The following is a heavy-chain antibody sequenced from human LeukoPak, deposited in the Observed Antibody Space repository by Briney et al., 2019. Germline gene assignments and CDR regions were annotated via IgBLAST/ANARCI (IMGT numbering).Heavy chain of an antibody. V-gene: IGHV4-34*01. J-gene: IGHJ4*02. CDR3: ARRRLEILWGSYRYPPYYFDY. CDR1: GGSFSGYY. CDR2: INHSGST. D-gene: IGHD3-16*02. Sequence: SETLSLTCAVYGGSFSGYYWSWIRQPPGKGLEWIGEINHSGSTNYNPSLKSRVTISVDTSKNQFSLKLSSVTAADTAVYYCARRRLEILWGSYRYPPYYFDYWGQGTLVTVSS.